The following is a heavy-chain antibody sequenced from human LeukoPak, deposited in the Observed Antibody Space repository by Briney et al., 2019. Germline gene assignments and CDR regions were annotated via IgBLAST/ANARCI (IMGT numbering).Heavy chain of an antibody. D-gene: IGHD2-15*01. CDR1: GCSVTSPY. V-gene: IGHV4-59*02. J-gene: IGHJ6*02. CDR2: VSYSGGT. Sequence: SETLSLTCSVSGCSVTSPYWTWIRQPPGKGLEWIGYVSYSGGTSYNPSFKSRVTMTLDTSKNQFSLKLTSVTAADTAVYYCARDIVVVVAATNYYYYGMDVWGQGTTVTVSS. CDR3: ARDIVVVVAATNYYYYGMDV.